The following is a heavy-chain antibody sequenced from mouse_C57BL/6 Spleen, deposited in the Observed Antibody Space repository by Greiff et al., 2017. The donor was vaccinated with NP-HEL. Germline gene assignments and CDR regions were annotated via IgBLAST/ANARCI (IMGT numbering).Heavy chain of an antibody. V-gene: IGHV5-17*01. J-gene: IGHJ1*03. CDR1: GFTFSDYG. CDR2: ISSGSSTI. D-gene: IGHD1-1*01. Sequence: EVQLQESGGGLVKPGGSLKLSCAASGFTFSDYGMHWVRQAPEKGLEWVAYISSGSSTIYYADTVKGRFTISRDNAKKTLFLQMTSLRSEDTAMYYCARPNYYGSSYGYFDVWGTGTTVTVSS. CDR3: ARPNYYGSSYGYFDV.